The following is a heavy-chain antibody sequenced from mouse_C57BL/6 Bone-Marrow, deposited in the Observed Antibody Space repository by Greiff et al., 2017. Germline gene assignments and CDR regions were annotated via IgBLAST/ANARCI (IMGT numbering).Heavy chain of an antibody. Sequence: EVQLQQSGPELVKPGASVKISCKASGYTFTDYYMNWVKQSHGKSLEWIGDINPHNGGTSYNQKFKGKATLTVDKSSSTAYMELRSLTSEDSAVYYCARSYSNYLAWFAYWGQGTLVTVSA. V-gene: IGHV1-26*01. CDR3: ARSYSNYLAWFAY. CDR2: INPHNGGT. CDR1: GYTFTDYY. D-gene: IGHD2-5*01. J-gene: IGHJ3*01.